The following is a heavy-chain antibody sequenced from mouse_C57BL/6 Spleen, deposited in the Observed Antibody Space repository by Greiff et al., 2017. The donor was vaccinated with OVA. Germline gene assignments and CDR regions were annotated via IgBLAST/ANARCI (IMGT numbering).Heavy chain of an antibody. D-gene: IGHD3-2*02. V-gene: IGHV1-72*01. J-gene: IGHJ3*01. Sequence: VQLQQPGAELVKPGASVKLSCKASGYTFTSYWMHWVKQRPGRGLEWIGRIDPNSGGTKYNEKFKSKATLTVDKPSSTAYMQLSSLTSEDSAVYYCARSRGTAQATSAWFAYWGQGTLVTVSA. CDR3: ARSRGTAQATSAWFAY. CDR1: GYTFTSYW. CDR2: IDPNSGGT.